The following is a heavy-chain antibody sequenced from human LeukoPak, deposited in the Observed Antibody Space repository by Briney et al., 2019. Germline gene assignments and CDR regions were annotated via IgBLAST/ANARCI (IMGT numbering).Heavy chain of an antibody. CDR2: IYTSGST. CDR1: GGSISSGSYY. Sequence: PSETLSLTCTVSGGSISSGSYYWSWIRQPAGKGLEWIGRIYTSGSTNYNPSLKGRVAISVDTSKNQFSLKLSSVTAADTAVYYCARDRGYYDSSGYYYGTEWGQGTLVTVSS. D-gene: IGHD3-22*01. J-gene: IGHJ4*02. V-gene: IGHV4-61*02. CDR3: ARDRGYYDSSGYYYGTE.